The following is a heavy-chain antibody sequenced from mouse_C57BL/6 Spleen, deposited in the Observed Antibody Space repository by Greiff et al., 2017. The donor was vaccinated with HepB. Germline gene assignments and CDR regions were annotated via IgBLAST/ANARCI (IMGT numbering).Heavy chain of an antibody. CDR1: DSEVFPIAY. V-gene: IGHV15-2*01. CDR3: TRAGTKVTTGFDD. Sequence: QVQLQQSGSELRSPGSSVKLSCKDFDSEVFPIAYMRWVRQKPGHGLEWIGGILPSIGSTIYGKKFEDTATLDAETLSNTAYLERNSLTSEDSAIYYCTRAGTKVTTGFDDWGHGTTLTVST. D-gene: IGHD2-2*01. J-gene: IGHJ2*01. CDR2: ILPSIGST.